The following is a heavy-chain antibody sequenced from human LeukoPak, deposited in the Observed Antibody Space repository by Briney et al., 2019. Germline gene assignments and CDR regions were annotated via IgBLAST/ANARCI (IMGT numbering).Heavy chain of an antibody. CDR2: INPNSGGT. V-gene: IGHV1-2*02. CDR1: GYTFTGYY. J-gene: IGHJ4*02. Sequence: ASVKVSCKASGYTFTGYYMHWVRQAPGQGLEWMGWINPNSGGTNYAQKFQGRVTMTRNTSISTAYMELSSLRSEDTAVYYCARRRNPRSSWSNWGQGTLVTVSS. CDR3: ARRRNPRSSWSN. D-gene: IGHD6-13*01.